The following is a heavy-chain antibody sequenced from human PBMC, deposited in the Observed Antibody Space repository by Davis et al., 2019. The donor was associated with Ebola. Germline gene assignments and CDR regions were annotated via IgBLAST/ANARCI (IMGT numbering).Heavy chain of an antibody. CDR3: ARDHGAGNLDV. J-gene: IGHJ6*02. D-gene: IGHD3-16*01. CDR1: GVSISSYY. CDR2: IHDSGST. V-gene: IGHV4-59*01. Sequence: MPSETLSLTCTVSGVSISSYYWSWIRQPPGKTLEWIGYIHDSGSTNDNPSLQSRVTMSVDMSRNQFSLKLRSVAAADTAVYYCARDHGAGNLDVWGQGTTVTVSS.